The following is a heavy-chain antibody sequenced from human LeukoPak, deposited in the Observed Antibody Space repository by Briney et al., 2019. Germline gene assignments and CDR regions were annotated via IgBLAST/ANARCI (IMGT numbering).Heavy chain of an antibody. Sequence: EASVKVSCKVSGYILTELSMHWVRQAPGKGLEWMGGFDPEDGETIYAQKFQGRVTMTEDTSTDTAYMELSSLRSEDTAVYYCATRAVAAAGADYWGQGTLVTVSS. CDR2: FDPEDGET. CDR3: ATRAVAAAGADY. D-gene: IGHD6-13*01. V-gene: IGHV1-24*01. J-gene: IGHJ4*02. CDR1: GYILTELS.